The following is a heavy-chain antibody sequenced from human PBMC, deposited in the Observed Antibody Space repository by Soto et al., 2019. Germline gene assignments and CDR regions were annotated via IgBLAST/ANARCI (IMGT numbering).Heavy chain of an antibody. CDR1: GGSISSGGYY. J-gene: IGHJ6*02. Sequence: PSETLSLTCTVSGGSISSGGYYWSWIRQHPGKGLEWIRYIYYSGSTYYNPSLKSRVAISVDTSKNQFSLKLSSVTAADTAVYYCARSGWGGDYYGMDVWGQGTTVTVSS. CDR2: IYYSGST. V-gene: IGHV4-31*03. D-gene: IGHD7-27*01. CDR3: ARSGWGGDYYGMDV.